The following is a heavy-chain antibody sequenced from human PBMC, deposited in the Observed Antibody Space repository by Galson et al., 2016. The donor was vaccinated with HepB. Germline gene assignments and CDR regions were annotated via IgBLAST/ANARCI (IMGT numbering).Heavy chain of an antibody. J-gene: IGHJ4*02. D-gene: IGHD3-16*01. Sequence: SLRLSCAAADFSFSSYWMTWVRQAPGKGLEWVANIGQDGSERHYVDSVEGRFTISRDNARNSLSLQMDSLGAEDTAVYYCARGIPQTYYFDYWSQGSLVTVSS. CDR3: ARGIPQTYYFDY. V-gene: IGHV3-7*02. CDR2: IGQDGSER. CDR1: DFSFSSYW.